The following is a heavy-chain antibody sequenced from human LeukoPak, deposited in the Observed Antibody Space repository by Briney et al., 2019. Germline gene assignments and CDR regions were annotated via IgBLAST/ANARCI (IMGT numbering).Heavy chain of an antibody. CDR3: AREQTGPGGGFY. V-gene: IGHV4-34*01. J-gene: IGHJ4*02. CDR2: INHSGST. CDR1: GGSFSGYY. D-gene: IGHD7-27*01. Sequence: SETLSLTCAVYGGSFSGYYWSWIRQPPGKGLEWIGEINHSGSTNYNPPLKSRVTISVDTSKNQFSLKLSSVTAADTAVYYCAREQTGPGGGFYWGQGTLVTVSS.